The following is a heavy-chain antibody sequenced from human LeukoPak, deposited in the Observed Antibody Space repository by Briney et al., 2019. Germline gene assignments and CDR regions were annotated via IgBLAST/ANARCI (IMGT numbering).Heavy chain of an antibody. J-gene: IGHJ6*03. D-gene: IGHD4-11*01. Sequence: SETLSLTCTVSGYSISSGYYWGWIRQPPGKGLEWIGYIHYSGSTNYNPSLKSRVTISVDTSKNQFSLKLSSVTAADTAVYYCARASVTYYYYYYMDVWGKETTVTVSS. CDR2: IHYSGST. CDR1: GYSISSGYY. V-gene: IGHV4-61*01. CDR3: ARASVTYYYYYYMDV.